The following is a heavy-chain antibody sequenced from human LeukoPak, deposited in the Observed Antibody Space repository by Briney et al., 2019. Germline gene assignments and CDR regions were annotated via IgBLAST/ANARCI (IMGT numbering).Heavy chain of an antibody. CDR3: ARRDSSSWFYYFDY. Sequence: GGSLRLSCTASGFTLSNAWMNWVRQAPGKGLEWVANIKQDGSEKYYVDSVKGRFTISRDNAKNSLYLQMDSLRAEDTAVYYCARRDSSSWFYYFDYWGQGTLVTVSS. D-gene: IGHD6-13*01. CDR1: GFTLSNAW. CDR2: IKQDGSEK. J-gene: IGHJ4*02. V-gene: IGHV3-7*01.